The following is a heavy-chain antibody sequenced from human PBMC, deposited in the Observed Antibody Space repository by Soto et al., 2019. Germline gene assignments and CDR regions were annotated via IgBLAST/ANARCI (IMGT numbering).Heavy chain of an antibody. J-gene: IGHJ4*02. Sequence: GTSVKVTCKDSGYGLASYVIRWVRQAPGQRLEWMGWINAGNGNTKYSPKYQGRVTITRDTSASAAHMDLSSLTSEDTAVYFCARGNQELDYWGQGTLVTVSS. V-gene: IGHV1-3*01. D-gene: IGHD1-26*01. CDR1: GYGLASYV. CDR2: INAGNGNT. CDR3: ARGNQELDY.